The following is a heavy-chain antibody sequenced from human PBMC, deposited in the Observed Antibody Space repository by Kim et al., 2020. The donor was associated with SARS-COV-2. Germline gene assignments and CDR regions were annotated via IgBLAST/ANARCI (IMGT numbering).Heavy chain of an antibody. Sequence: YADAVTGRVTTSRDNPKSTVYLQMNSLRAEDTAVYYCAGICGTTSCSDDYWGQGTLVTVSS. D-gene: IGHD2-2*01. V-gene: IGHV3-23*01. J-gene: IGHJ4*02. CDR3: AGICGTTSCSDDY.